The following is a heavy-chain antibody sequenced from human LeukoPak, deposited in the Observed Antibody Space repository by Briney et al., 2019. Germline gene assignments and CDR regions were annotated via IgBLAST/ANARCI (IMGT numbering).Heavy chain of an antibody. CDR2: LYSGGGA. D-gene: IGHD1-26*01. J-gene: IGHJ4*02. Sequence: GGSLRLSCAASGFSVNTNYMTWVRQAPGKGLEWVSVLYSGGGAYYADSVKDRFTISRDNSKNTLYLQMNSLRAEDTAVYYCARDNSGSYYDYFDYWGQGTLVTVSS. CDR3: ARDNSGSYYDYFDY. V-gene: IGHV3-66*01. CDR1: GFSVNTNY.